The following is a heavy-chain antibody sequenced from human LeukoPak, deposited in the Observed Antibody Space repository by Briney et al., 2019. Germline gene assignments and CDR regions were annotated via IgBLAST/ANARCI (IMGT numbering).Heavy chain of an antibody. CDR3: TRDQTPYY. CDR1: GFTFGDYA. CDR2: IRSKAYGGTT. V-gene: IGHV3-49*04. Sequence: PGGSLRLSCTASGFTFGDYAMTWVRQAPGKGLEWVGFIRSKAYGGTTEYAASVKGRFTISSDDSKSIAYLQMNSLKTEDTAVYYCTRDQTPYYWGQGTLVTVSS. J-gene: IGHJ4*02.